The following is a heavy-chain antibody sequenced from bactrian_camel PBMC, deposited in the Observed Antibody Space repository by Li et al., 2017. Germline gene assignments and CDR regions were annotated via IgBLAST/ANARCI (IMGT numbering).Heavy chain of an antibody. CDR3: KTTKYGLGTDYWTLWVGYRR. J-gene: IGHJ4*01. V-gene: IGHV3S26*01. D-gene: IGHD5*01. CDR1: GFTFSNNW. Sequence: HVQLVESGGGLVQPGGSLTLSCAASGFTFSNNWMHWVRQAPGKEREGVATIVGTKITSYTDSVKGQFTISKDKAKDTLYLQTNSLKPEDTAMYYCKTTKYGLGTDYWTLWVGYRRLGPGDPGHRL. CDR2: TIVGTKIT.